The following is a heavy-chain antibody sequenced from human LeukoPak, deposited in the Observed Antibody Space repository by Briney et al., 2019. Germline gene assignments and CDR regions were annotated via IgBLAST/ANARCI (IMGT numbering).Heavy chain of an antibody. CDR3: ARGATPYYYFDY. D-gene: IGHD1-26*01. Sequence: SETLSLTCTVSGGSISSYYWIWIRQPPGKGLEWIGYIYYTGGTNYIPSLKSRAAISLDTSKSQFSLKLNSVTAADTAVYYCARGATPYYYFDYWGQGTLVTVPS. CDR1: GGSISSYY. V-gene: IGHV4-59*01. CDR2: IYYTGGT. J-gene: IGHJ4*02.